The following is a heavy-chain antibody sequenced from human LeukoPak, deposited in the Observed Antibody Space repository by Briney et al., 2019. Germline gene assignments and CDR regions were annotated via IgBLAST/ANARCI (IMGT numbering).Heavy chain of an antibody. D-gene: IGHD6-13*01. CDR3: ARVGSSSVYYYYYYMDV. Sequence: QPGGSLRLFCAASGFTFSSYWIHWVRQARGKGLVGVSRINRDGSSKDYADSVKGRFTISRDNAKNALYLQMNSLRVEDTAVYYCARVGSSSVYYYYYYMDVWGKGTTVTVSS. V-gene: IGHV3-74*01. CDR1: GFTFSSYW. J-gene: IGHJ6*03. CDR2: INRDGSSK.